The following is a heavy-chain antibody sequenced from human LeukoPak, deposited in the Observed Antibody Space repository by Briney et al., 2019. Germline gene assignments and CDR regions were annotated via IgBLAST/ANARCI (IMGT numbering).Heavy chain of an antibody. CDR2: IRSKANSYAT. Sequence: GGSLRLSCAASGFTFSGSAMHWVRQASGKGLEWVGRIRSKANSYATAYAASVKGRFTISRDDSKNTAYLQMNSLRTEDTAVYYCAKELTRPNRPVAGLNYWGQGTLVTVSS. CDR1: GFTFSGSA. V-gene: IGHV3-73*01. CDR3: AKELTRPNRPVAGLNY. D-gene: IGHD6-19*01. J-gene: IGHJ4*02.